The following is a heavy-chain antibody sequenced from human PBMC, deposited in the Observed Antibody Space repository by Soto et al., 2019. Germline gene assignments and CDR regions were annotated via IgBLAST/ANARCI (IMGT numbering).Heavy chain of an antibody. CDR1: GYSISSGYY. Sequence: SETLSLTCAVSGYSISSGYYWGWIRQPPGQGLEWIGSIYHSGSTDYNPSLKSRVTISVDTSKNQFSLKLSSVTAADTAVYYCASSHSSGDYWGQGTLVTV. CDR3: ASSHSSGDY. V-gene: IGHV4-38-2*01. D-gene: IGHD6-19*01. J-gene: IGHJ4*02. CDR2: IYHSGST.